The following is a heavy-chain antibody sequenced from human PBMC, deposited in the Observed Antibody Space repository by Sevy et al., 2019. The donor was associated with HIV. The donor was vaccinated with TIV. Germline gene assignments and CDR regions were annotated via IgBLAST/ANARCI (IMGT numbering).Heavy chain of an antibody. Sequence: GGSLRLSCAASGFTFSSYAMSWVRQAPGKGLEWVSAISGSGGSTYYADSVKGRFTISRDNSKNTLYLQMNSLRAEDTAVYYCAKEGWLQSHKAESYYYYYMDVWGKGTTVTVSS. V-gene: IGHV3-23*01. CDR2: ISGSGGST. J-gene: IGHJ6*03. CDR3: AKEGWLQSHKAESYYYYYMDV. CDR1: GFTFSSYA. D-gene: IGHD5-12*01.